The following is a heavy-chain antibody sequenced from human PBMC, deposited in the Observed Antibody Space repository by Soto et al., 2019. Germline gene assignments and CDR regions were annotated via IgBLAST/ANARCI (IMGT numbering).Heavy chain of an antibody. CDR3: ARIREYYYGSGYYFDY. J-gene: IGHJ4*02. V-gene: IGHV4-39*01. D-gene: IGHD3-10*01. CDR2: IYYSGST. Sequence: QLQLQESGPGLVKPSETLSLTCTVSGGSISSSSYYWGWIRQPPGKGLEWIGSIYYSGSTYYNPSLKSLVNISVDTSKNQCSLKLRSVTAADTAVYYCARIREYYYGSGYYFDYWGQGTLVTVSS. CDR1: GGSISSSSYY.